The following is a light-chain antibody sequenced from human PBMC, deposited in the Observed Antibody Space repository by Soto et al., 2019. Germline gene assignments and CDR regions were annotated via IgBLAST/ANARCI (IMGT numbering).Light chain of an antibody. J-gene: IGLJ2*01. CDR1: SSDGGGYNY. CDR3: SSYTSSSTLGV. Sequence: QSALTQPASVSGSPGQSITISCTGTSSDGGGYNYVAWYQQHPGKDPKLMIYDVSHRPSGVSNRFSGSKSGNTASLTISGLLAEDEADYYCSSYTSSSTLGVFGGGTKLTVL. V-gene: IGLV2-14*01. CDR2: DVS.